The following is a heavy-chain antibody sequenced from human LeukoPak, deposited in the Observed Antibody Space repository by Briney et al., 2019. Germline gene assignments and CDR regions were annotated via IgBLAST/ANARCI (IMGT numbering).Heavy chain of an antibody. CDR2: INEDGSGK. CDR3: ARDSSGWGYLDL. J-gene: IGHJ2*01. V-gene: IGHV3-7*01. CDR1: GFTFSSYW. Sequence: PGGSLRLSCASSGFTFSSYWMSWVRQAPGKGLEWVANINEDGSGKNYVDSVKGRFTISRDNAEKSLYLQMNSLRVEDTAVYYCARDSSGWGYLDLWGRGTLVTVSS. D-gene: IGHD6-19*01.